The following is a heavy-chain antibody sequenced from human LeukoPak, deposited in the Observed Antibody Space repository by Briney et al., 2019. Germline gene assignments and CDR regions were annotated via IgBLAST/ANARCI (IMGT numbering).Heavy chain of an antibody. V-gene: IGHV3-21*01. CDR3: ARTFGELSGWEDY. Sequence: PGGSLRLSCAASGFTFSSYSMNWVRQAPGKGLEWVSSISSSSSYIYYADSVKGRFTISRDNAKNSLYLQMNSLRAEDTAVYYCARTFGELSGWEDYWGQGTLVTVSS. D-gene: IGHD3-10*01. J-gene: IGHJ4*02. CDR1: GFTFSSYS. CDR2: ISSSSSYI.